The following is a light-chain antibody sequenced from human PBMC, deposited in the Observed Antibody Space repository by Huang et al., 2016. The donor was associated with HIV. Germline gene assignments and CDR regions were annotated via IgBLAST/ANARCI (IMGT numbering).Light chain of an antibody. CDR3: QQYHNWPYT. J-gene: IGKJ2*01. Sequence: EIIMTQSPATLSLSPGEGFSLSCRANQSVATNLAWYLHRPGQSPRILIFGASTRASGLPGRFSGSGSGTQFTLTVSGLQSEDFAVYYCQQYHNWPYTFGQGTKLEI. CDR1: QSVATN. CDR2: GAS. V-gene: IGKV3-15*01.